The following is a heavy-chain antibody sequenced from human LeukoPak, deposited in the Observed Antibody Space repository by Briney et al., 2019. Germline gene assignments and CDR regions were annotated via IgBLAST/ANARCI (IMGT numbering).Heavy chain of an antibody. D-gene: IGHD2-2*01. CDR3: ARGYCSSTSCYAFDI. V-gene: IGHV1-69*06. J-gene: IGHJ3*02. CDR2: IIPIFGTA. Sequence: SVKVSCKASGGTFSSYAISWVRRAPGQGLEWMGGIIPIFGTANYAQKFQGRVTITADKSTSTAYMELSSLRSEDTAVYYCARGYCSSTSCYAFDIWGQGTMVTVSS. CDR1: GGTFSSYA.